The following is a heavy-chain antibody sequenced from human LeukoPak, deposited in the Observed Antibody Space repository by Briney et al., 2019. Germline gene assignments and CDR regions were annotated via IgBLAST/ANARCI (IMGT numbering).Heavy chain of an antibody. CDR3: ARDQSLQRYLDY. CDR2: INPNSGGT. CDR1: GYTFTGYY. Sequence: ASVKVSCKASGYTFTGYYMHWVRQAPGQGLEWMGWINPNSGGTNYAQKFQGRVTMTRDTSISTAYMELSRLRSDDTAVYYCARDQSLQRYLDYWGQGTLVTVSS. J-gene: IGHJ4*02. D-gene: IGHD4-11*01. V-gene: IGHV1-2*02.